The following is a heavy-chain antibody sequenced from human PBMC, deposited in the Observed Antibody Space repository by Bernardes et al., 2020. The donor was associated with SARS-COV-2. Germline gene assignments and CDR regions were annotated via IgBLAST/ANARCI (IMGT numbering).Heavy chain of an antibody. CDR3: ARDPDSSGWYTLYFDY. CDR1: GFTFSSYD. D-gene: IGHD6-19*01. CDR2: IYYDGSNK. Sequence: GGSLRLSCAASGFTFSSYDMHWVRQAPGKGLEWVAVIYYDGSNKYYADSVKGRFTISRDNSKNTLYLQMNSLRAEDTAVYYCARDPDSSGWYTLYFDYWGQGTLVTVSS. V-gene: IGHV3-33*01. J-gene: IGHJ4*02.